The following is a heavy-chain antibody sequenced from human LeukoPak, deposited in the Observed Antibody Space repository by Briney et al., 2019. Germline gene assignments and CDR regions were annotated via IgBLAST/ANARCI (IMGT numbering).Heavy chain of an antibody. D-gene: IGHD4-17*01. CDR3: ARIVTHDYGDLDY. CDR2: IIPIFGTA. CDR1: GGTFSSYA. Sequence: SVKVSCKASGGTFSSYAISWVRQAPGQGLEWMGGIIPIFGTANYAQKFQGRVTITADESTSTAYMELSSLRSEDTAVYYCARIVTHDYGDLDYGGQGPLVTVSS. V-gene: IGHV1-69*01. J-gene: IGHJ4*02.